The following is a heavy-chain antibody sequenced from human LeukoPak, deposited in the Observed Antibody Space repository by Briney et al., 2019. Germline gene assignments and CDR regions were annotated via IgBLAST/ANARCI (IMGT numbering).Heavy chain of an antibody. V-gene: IGHV1-2*02. CDR1: GYTFTGYY. J-gene: IGHJ4*02. D-gene: IGHD3-10*01. CDR3: ARDAWAMARAPLDY. Sequence: GASVKVSCKASGYTFTGYYMHWVRQAPGQGLEWMGWINPNSGGTNYAQKFQGRVTMTRDTSISTAYMELSRLRSDDTAVYYCARDAWAMARAPLDYWGQGTLVTVSS. CDR2: INPNSGGT.